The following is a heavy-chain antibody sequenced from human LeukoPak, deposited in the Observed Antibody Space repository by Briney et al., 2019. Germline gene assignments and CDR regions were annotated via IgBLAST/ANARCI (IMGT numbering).Heavy chain of an antibody. D-gene: IGHD6-19*01. J-gene: IGHJ4*02. CDR1: GXTLSSYG. Sequence: PGRSLRLSCSASGXTLSSYGIHWVRQAPGKGLEWVSYISRSSGSSIYYADSVKGRFTISRDNAKNSLYLQMNSLRAEDTAVYYCARDSSGWYYFDYWGQGILVTVSS. CDR3: ARDSSGWYYFDY. V-gene: IGHV3-48*04. CDR2: ISRSSGSSI.